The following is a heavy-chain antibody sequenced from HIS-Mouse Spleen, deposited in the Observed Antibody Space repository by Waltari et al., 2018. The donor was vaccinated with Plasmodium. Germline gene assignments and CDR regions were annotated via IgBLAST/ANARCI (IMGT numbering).Heavy chain of an antibody. CDR3: ARGMKSSSSAFDI. D-gene: IGHD6-6*01. V-gene: IGHV3-53*01. Sequence: EVQLVESGGGLIQPGGSLRLSCAASGFPVSSNYMSWVSQAPGKGVEWVSVIYSGGSTYYADSVKGRFTISRDNSKNTLYLQMNSLRAEDTAVYYCARGMKSSSSAFDIWGQGTMVTVSS. CDR2: IYSGGST. J-gene: IGHJ3*02. CDR1: GFPVSSNY.